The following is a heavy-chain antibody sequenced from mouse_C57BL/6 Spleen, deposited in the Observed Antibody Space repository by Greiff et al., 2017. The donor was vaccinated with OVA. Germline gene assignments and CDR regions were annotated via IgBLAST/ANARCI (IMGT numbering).Heavy chain of an antibody. V-gene: IGHV5-4*01. J-gene: IGHJ2*01. Sequence: EVKLMESGGGLVKPGGSLKLSCAASGFTFSSYAMSWVRQTPEKRLEWVATISDGGSYTYYPDNVKGRFTISRDNAKNNLYLQMSHLKSEDTAMYYCARDHDYYSNPYFDYWGQGTTLTVSS. CDR2: ISDGGSYT. CDR3: ARDHDYYSNPYFDY. D-gene: IGHD2-5*01. CDR1: GFTFSSYA.